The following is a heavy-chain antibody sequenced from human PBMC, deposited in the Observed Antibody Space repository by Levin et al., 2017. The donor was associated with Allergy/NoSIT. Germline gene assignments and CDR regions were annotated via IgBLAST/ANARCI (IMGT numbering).Heavy chain of an antibody. CDR1: RFTFSTYA. J-gene: IGHJ4*02. D-gene: IGHD2-15*01. CDR2: ISGSDEST. CDR3: AKPAGYCSGGSCYFFDY. V-gene: IGHV3-23*01. Sequence: GGSLRLSCAASRFTFSTYAMHWVRQAPGKGLEWVSGISGSDESTYYADSVKGRFTISRDNSKNTLYLQMNSLRAGDTAVYYCAKPAGYCSGGSCYFFDYWGQGTLVTVSS.